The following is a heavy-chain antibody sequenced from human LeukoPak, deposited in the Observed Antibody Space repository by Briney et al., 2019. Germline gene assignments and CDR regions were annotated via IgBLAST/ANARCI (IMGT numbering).Heavy chain of an antibody. CDR1: GGTFSSYA. D-gene: IGHD3-10*01. J-gene: IGHJ4*02. CDR3: AKDNAYYYADY. V-gene: IGHV1-69*04. CDR2: IIPILGIA. Sequence: GASVKVSCKASGGTFSSYAISWVRQAPGQGLEWMGRIIPILGIANYAHKFRGRVTITADKSTSTAYMELSSLRSEDTAVYYCAKDNAYYYADYWGQGTLVTVSS.